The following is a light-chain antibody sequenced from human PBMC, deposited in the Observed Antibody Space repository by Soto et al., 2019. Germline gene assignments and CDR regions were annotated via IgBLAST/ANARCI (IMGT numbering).Light chain of an antibody. CDR1: QSVSSN. CDR2: DAS. V-gene: IGKV3D-15*01. CDR3: KQYPNWPIA. J-gene: IGKJ5*01. Sequence: MTHKRSTVCGAGRERATFSCWASQSVSSNLAWYQQKPGQAPRLLIYDASTRATGIPARFSGSGSGTDITLTSSRLQSEDFAVYSSKQYPNWPIACGQGTRLEIK.